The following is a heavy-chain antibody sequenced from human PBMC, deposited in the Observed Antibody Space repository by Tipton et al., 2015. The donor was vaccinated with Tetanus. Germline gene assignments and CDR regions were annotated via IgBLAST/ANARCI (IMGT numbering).Heavy chain of an antibody. CDR3: TRSTRPFPNNVGY. D-gene: IGHD1/OR15-1a*01. J-gene: IGHJ4*02. CDR2: IYYSGSS. Sequence: TLSLTCTVSGGSIATYYLSWIRQPPGKGLEWIGYIYYSGSSISNPSLASRATLSVDRTRNQFSLNLNSVTAADTAVYFCTRSTRPFPNNVGYWGQGTLVTVSS. V-gene: IGHV4-59*01. CDR1: GGSIATYY.